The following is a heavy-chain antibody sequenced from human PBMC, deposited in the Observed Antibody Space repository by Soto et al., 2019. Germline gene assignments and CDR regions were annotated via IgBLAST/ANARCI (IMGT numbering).Heavy chain of an antibody. CDR2: IYHSGST. V-gene: IGHV4-30-2*01. J-gene: IGHJ6*02. CDR3: ARGGPNYCSGGSCLYYGMDV. D-gene: IGHD2-15*01. Sequence: SETLSLTCAVSGGSISSGGYSLSWIRQPPGKGLEWIGYIYHSGSTYYNPSLKSRVTISVDRSKNQFSLKLSSVTAADTAVYYCARGGPNYCSGGSCLYYGMDVWGQGTTVTVSS. CDR1: GGSISSGGYS.